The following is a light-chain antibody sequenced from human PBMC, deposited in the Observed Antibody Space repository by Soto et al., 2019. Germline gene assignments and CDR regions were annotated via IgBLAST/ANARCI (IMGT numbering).Light chain of an antibody. CDR2: KAS. V-gene: IGKV1-5*03. J-gene: IGKJ1*01. CDR1: QSISSW. CDR3: QQYNSYST. Sequence: EIQMTQSPSTLSASVGDRVTITCRASQSISSWLAWYQQKPGKAPKLLIYKASSLESGVPSRFSGSGSGTEFTLTISSLQPDDFAAYYCQQYNSYSTFGQGTKADVK.